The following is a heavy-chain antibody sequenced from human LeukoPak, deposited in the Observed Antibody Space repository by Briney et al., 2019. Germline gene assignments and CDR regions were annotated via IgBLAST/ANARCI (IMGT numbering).Heavy chain of an antibody. CDR2: INHSGST. CDR1: GGSFSAYY. Sequence: SETLSLTCAVYGGSFSAYYWSWVRQPPGKGLEWIGEINHSGSTNYNPSLKSRVTISVDTSKNQFSLKLSSVTAADTAVYYCARGQRPAYCGGDCYSDWFDPWGQGTLVTVSS. CDR3: ARGQRPAYCGGDCYSDWFDP. V-gene: IGHV4-34*01. J-gene: IGHJ5*02. D-gene: IGHD2-21*02.